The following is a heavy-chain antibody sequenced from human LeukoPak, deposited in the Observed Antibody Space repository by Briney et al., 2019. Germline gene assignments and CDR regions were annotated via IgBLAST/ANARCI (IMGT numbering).Heavy chain of an antibody. V-gene: IGHV3-7*01. Sequence: GGSLRLSCEASGFSFSSSWMTWVRQALGKGLEWVATIKNDGSDKYYVDSVKGRFTLSRDNAKNSLYLRMNSLRVEDTAVYYCADLGYTDGGQGTLVTVSS. CDR1: GFSFSSSW. D-gene: IGHD2-15*01. J-gene: IGHJ4*02. CDR2: IKNDGSDK. CDR3: ADLGYTD.